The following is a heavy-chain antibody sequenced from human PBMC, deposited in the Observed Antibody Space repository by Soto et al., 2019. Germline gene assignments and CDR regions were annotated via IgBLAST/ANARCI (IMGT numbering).Heavy chain of an antibody. D-gene: IGHD6-13*01. Sequence: ASVKVSCKASGYTFTSYAMHWVRQAPGQRLEWMGWTNAGNGNTKYSQKFQGRVTITRDTSASTAYMELSSLRSEDTAVYYCARDYGSSWYYWFDPWGQGTLVTVSS. CDR3: ARDYGSSWYYWFDP. CDR2: TNAGNGNT. V-gene: IGHV1-3*01. CDR1: GYTFTSYA. J-gene: IGHJ5*02.